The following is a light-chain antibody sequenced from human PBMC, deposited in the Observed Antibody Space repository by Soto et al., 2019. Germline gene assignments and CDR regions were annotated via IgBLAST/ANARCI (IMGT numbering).Light chain of an antibody. CDR2: ENN. J-gene: IGLJ3*02. V-gene: IGLV1-51*02. CDR3: GTWDSSLSAWV. CDR1: SSNIGNNY. Sequence: QAVVTQPPSVSAAPGQKVTISCSGSSSNIGNNYVSWYQHLPGTAPKLLIYENNKRPSGIPDRFSGSKSGTSATLGITGLQTGDEADYYCGTWDSSLSAWVFGGGTKLTVL.